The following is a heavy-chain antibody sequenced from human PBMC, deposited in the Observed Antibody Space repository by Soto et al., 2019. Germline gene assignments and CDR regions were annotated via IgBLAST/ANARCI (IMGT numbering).Heavy chain of an antibody. CDR1: GFSLSTSGVG. CDR2: IYWDDAK. CDR3: AHKGGGDRILDY. J-gene: IGHJ4*02. V-gene: IGHV2-5*02. Sequence: QITLKESGPTLVKPTQTLTLTCTFSGFSLSTSGVGVGWIRQPPGKALEWLALIYWDDAKHYSPSLKSRLTITKDTSKNQVVLIMTNRDPVDTATYYCAHKGGGDRILDYWGQGTLVTVSS. D-gene: IGHD3-16*01.